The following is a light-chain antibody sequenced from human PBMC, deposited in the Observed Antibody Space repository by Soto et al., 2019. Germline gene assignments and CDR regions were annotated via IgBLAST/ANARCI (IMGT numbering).Light chain of an antibody. CDR2: NND. CDR1: SSNIGANP. CDR3: EAWDDSLYGAV. V-gene: IGLV1-44*01. Sequence: QPVLTQPPSASGTPGQRVTISCSGSSSNIGANPLNWYQQLPGTAPKLLIYNNDQRPSGVPDRFSASKSGTSASLAISGLQSEDEADYYCEAWDDSLYGAVLGGGTKLTVL. J-gene: IGLJ2*01.